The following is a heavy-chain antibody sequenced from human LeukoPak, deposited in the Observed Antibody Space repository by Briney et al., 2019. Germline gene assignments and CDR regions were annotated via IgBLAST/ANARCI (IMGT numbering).Heavy chain of an antibody. CDR3: ARDRAQNYYGSGSYYKGDYYYYYMDV. D-gene: IGHD3-10*01. Sequence: SETLSLTCTVSGGSISSYYWSWIRQPAGKGLEWIGRIYTSGSTNYNPSLKSRVTMSVDTSKNQFSLKLSSVTAADTAVYYCARDRAQNYYGSGSYYKGDYYYYYMDVWGKGTTVTVSS. CDR2: IYTSGST. V-gene: IGHV4-4*07. J-gene: IGHJ6*03. CDR1: GGSISSYY.